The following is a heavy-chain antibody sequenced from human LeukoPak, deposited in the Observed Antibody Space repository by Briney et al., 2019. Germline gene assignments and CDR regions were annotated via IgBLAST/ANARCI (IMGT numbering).Heavy chain of an antibody. Sequence: SETLSLTCAVSGGSIDSSSYYWGWIRQPPGKGLELIGSIFRTGSTYYSASLKSRVSISVDTSKNHIALKLTSVTAADTAVYFCARRVGFYGSGSLNYFDPWGQGILVSVS. CDR1: GGSIDSSSYY. D-gene: IGHD3-10*01. V-gene: IGHV4-39*02. CDR3: ARRVGFYGSGSLNYFDP. J-gene: IGHJ5*01. CDR2: IFRTGST.